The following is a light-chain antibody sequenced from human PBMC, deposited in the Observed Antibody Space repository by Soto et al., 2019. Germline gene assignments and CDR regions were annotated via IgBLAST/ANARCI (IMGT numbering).Light chain of an antibody. CDR2: AAS. V-gene: IGKV1-39*01. Sequence: DIQMTQSPSSLSASVGDRVTITCRASQTIIRYLNWYQQKPGRAPNLLIYAASSLQSGVPSRFCGSGSGTEFTLTISSLQLEDFAIYFCQQSYGTLFAFGPGTKVEFK. J-gene: IGKJ3*01. CDR3: QQSYGTLFA. CDR1: QTIIRY.